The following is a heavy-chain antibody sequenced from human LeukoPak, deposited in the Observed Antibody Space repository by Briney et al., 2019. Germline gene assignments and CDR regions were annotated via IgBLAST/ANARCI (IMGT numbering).Heavy chain of an antibody. CDR2: ISGSGGST. J-gene: IGHJ6*02. V-gene: IGHV3-23*01. CDR3: AKDLNYDSSGYYYYYYYGMDV. CDR1: GFTFSSYA. D-gene: IGHD3-22*01. Sequence: GGSRRLSCAASGFTFSSYAMSWVRQAPGKGLEWVSAISGSGGSTYYADSVKGRFTISRDNSKNTLYLQMNSLRAEDTAVYYCAKDLNYDSSGYYYYYYYGMDVWGQGTTVTVSS.